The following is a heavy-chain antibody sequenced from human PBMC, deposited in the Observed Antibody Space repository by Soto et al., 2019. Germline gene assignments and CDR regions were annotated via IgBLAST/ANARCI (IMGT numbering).Heavy chain of an antibody. Sequence: PGGSLILSCATHGFNFDDYVMHWVRQAPGKGLEWVSVISYYSGSIGYADSVKGRFTISRDNAKNSLYLQMNSLRAEDTALYYCAKSMGGTANGMDVWGQGT. CDR1: GFNFDDYV. J-gene: IGHJ6*02. D-gene: IGHD2-15*01. CDR3: AKSMGGTANGMDV. V-gene: IGHV3-9*01. CDR2: ISYYSGSI.